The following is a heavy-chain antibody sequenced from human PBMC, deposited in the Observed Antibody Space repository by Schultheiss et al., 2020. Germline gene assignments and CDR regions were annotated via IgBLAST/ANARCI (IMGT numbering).Heavy chain of an antibody. CDR2: INPNSGGT. CDR1: GYTFTSYY. CDR3: ARDLSVYCTNGVCYNGWFDP. Sequence: ASVKVSCKASGYTFTSYYMHWVRQAPGQGLEWMGWINPNSGGTNYAQKFQGRVTMTRDTSISTAYIELSKLRSDDTAVYYCARDLSVYCTNGVCYNGWFDPWGQGTLVTVST. V-gene: IGHV1-2*02. J-gene: IGHJ5*02. D-gene: IGHD2-8*01.